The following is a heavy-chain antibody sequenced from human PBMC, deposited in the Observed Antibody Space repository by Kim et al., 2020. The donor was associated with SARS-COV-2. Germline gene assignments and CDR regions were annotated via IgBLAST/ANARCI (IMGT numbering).Heavy chain of an antibody. D-gene: IGHD3-9*01. Sequence: VQGRFTISRDNSKNTLYLQMNRLRAEDTAVYYCARAYYDILTGYSDYFDYWGQGTLVTVSS. CDR3: ARAYYDILTGYSDYFDY. J-gene: IGHJ4*02. V-gene: IGHV3-53*01.